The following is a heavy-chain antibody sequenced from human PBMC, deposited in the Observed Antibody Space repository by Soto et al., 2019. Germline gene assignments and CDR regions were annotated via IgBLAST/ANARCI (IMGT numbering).Heavy chain of an antibody. Sequence: PSETLSLTCTVSGGSISSSSYYWGWIRQPPGKGLEWIGSIYYSGYTYYNPSLKSRVTISVDTSKNQFSLKLSSVTAADTAVYYCARGSTYYGILTGYSPPLYFDYWGQGTLVTVSS. CDR2: IYYSGYT. J-gene: IGHJ4*02. V-gene: IGHV4-39*07. D-gene: IGHD3-9*01. CDR3: ARGSTYYGILTGYSPPLYFDY. CDR1: GGSISSSSYY.